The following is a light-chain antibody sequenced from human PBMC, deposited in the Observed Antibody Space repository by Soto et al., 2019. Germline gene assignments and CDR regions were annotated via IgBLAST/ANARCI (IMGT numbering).Light chain of an antibody. Sequence: SALTQPASVSGSPGQSITISCTGTSSNVGRYDLVSWYQQHPGEAPKLMIYEGTKRPSGVSNRFSGSKSANTASLTISGLQPEDAADYYCCSYAGSDTMIFGGGTKLTVL. CDR1: SSNVGRYDL. CDR3: CSYAGSDTMI. V-gene: IGLV2-23*01. J-gene: IGLJ2*01. CDR2: EGT.